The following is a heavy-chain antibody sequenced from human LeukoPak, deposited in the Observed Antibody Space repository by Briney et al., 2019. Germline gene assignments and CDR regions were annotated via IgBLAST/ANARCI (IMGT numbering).Heavy chain of an antibody. V-gene: IGHV3-53*01. J-gene: IGHJ5*02. CDR1: GFTVSSNY. CDR3: ARDGLGGGDYGAP. CDR2: IYSGGST. Sequence: GGSLRLSCAASGFTVSSNYMSWVRQAPGKGLEWVSVIYSGGSTYYADSVKGRFTISRDNSKNTVSLQMYSLRAEDTAIYYCARDGLGGGDYGAPWGQGTLVTVSS. D-gene: IGHD4/OR15-4a*01.